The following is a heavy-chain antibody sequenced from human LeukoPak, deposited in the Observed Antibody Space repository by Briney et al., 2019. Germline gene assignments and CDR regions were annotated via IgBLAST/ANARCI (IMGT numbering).Heavy chain of an antibody. D-gene: IGHD6-13*01. CDR3: ARDHSSSSEDY. J-gene: IGHJ4*02. CDR1: GGSISSYY. V-gene: IGHV4-59*01. Sequence: SETLSLTCTVSGGSISSYYWSWIRQPPGKGLEWIGYIYYSGTTNYNPSLKSRVTISVDTSKDQFSLKLSSVTAADTAVYHCARDHSSSSEDYWGQGTLVTVSS. CDR2: IYYSGTT.